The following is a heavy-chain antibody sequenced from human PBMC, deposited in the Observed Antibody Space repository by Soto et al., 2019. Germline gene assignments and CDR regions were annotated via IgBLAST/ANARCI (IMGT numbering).Heavy chain of an antibody. Sequence: GGSLRLSCAISGFTFSNYAMHWVRQAPGKGLEWVAVISDDGSNKHYADSVKGRFTISRDNSKNTLFLQMNSLRPGDTAVYYCARGLVVVVSRDRFDPWGQGTLVTVSS. V-gene: IGHV3-30-3*01. CDR3: ARGLVVVVSRDRFDP. CDR1: GFTFSNYA. CDR2: ISDDGSNK. J-gene: IGHJ5*02. D-gene: IGHD3-22*01.